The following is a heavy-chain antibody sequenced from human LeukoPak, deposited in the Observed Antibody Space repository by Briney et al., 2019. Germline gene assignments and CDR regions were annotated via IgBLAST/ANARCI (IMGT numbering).Heavy chain of an antibody. CDR2: ISAYNGNT. Sequence: ASVKVSCKASGYTFTSYGISWVRQAPGQGLEWMGWISAYNGNTNYAQKLQGRVTMTTDTSTSTAYMELRSLRSDDKAVYYCARPAGYCSSTSCLEDDYYYYYMDVWGKGTTVTVSS. CDR3: ARPAGYCSSTSCLEDDYYYYYMDV. CDR1: GYTFTSYG. V-gene: IGHV1-18*01. J-gene: IGHJ6*03. D-gene: IGHD2-2*01.